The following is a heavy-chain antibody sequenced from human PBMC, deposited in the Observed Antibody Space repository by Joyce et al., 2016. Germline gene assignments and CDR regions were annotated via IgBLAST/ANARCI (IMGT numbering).Heavy chain of an antibody. D-gene: IGHD3-10*01. J-gene: IGHJ6*02. CDR2: IYHRGST. CDR1: GGSVSSGGYS. CDR3: ARAYGSGSYSYYYGMDV. V-gene: IGHV4-30-2*01. Sequence: QMQLQESGPGLVKPSQTLSLTCAVSGGSVSSGGYSWTWIRQPPGKGLEWIGHIYHRGSTYYNPSLQSRVTMSVDRAKNQFSLKLRSVTAADTAVYYCARAYGSGSYSYYYGMDVWGQGTTVTVSS.